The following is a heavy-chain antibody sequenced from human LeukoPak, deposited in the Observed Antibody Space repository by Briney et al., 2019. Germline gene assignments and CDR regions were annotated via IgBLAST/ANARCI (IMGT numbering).Heavy chain of an antibody. CDR1: GFTFSSYS. CDR3: ARSQRYSGYDFDY. D-gene: IGHD5-12*01. J-gene: IGHJ4*02. V-gene: IGHV3-21*01. Sequence: GGPLRLSCAASGFTFSSYSMNWVRQAPGKGLEWVSSISSSSSYIYYADSVKGRFTISRDNAKNSLYLQMNSLRAEDTAVYYCARSQRYSGYDFDYWGQGTLVTVSS. CDR2: ISSSSSYI.